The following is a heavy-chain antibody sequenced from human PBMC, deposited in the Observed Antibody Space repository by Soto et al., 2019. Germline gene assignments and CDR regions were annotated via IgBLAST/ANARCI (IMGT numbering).Heavy chain of an antibody. Sequence: EVQLLESGGGLVQPGGSLRLSCAASGFTFSSYAMSWVRQAPGKGLEWVSAISGSGGSTYYADSVKGRFTISRDNSKNSLYLQMNSLRTEDTALYYCAKDIDGIAVAPGDYWGQGTLVTVSS. D-gene: IGHD6-19*01. CDR3: AKDIDGIAVAPGDY. V-gene: IGHV3-23*01. CDR1: GFTFSSYA. J-gene: IGHJ4*02. CDR2: ISGSGGST.